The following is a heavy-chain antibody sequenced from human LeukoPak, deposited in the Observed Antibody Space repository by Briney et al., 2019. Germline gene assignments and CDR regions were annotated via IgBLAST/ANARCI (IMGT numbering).Heavy chain of an antibody. CDR3: AKARHSSWYYFDY. V-gene: IGHV3-30*02. CDR1: GFTFSSYG. Sequence: GGSLRLSCAASGFTFSSYGMHWVRQAPGKGLEGVAFIRYDGSNKYYADSVKGRFTISRDNSKNTLYLQMNSLRAEDTAVYYCAKARHSSWYYFDYWGQGTLVTVSS. D-gene: IGHD6-13*01. CDR2: IRYDGSNK. J-gene: IGHJ4*02.